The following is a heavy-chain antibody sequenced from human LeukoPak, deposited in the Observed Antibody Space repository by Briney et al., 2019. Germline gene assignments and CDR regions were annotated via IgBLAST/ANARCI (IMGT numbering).Heavy chain of an antibody. D-gene: IGHD3-3*01. CDR1: GYTFTGYY. J-gene: IGHJ3*02. CDR3: ARLSYYDFWSGSLDAFDI. V-gene: IGHV1-2*02. Sequence: ASVKVSCKASGYTFTGYYMHWVRQAPGQGLEWMGWINPNSGGTNYAQKFQGRVTMTRDTSISTAYMELSRLRSDDTAVYYCARLSYYDFWSGSLDAFDIWGQGTMVTVSS. CDR2: INPNSGGT.